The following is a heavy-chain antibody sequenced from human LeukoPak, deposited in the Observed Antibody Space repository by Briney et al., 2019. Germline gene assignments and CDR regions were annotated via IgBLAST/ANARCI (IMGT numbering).Heavy chain of an antibody. CDR1: GFTFSDYY. D-gene: IGHD3-10*01. V-gene: IGHV4-38-2*01. Sequence: GSLRLSCAASGFTFSDYYMTWIRQPPGKGLEWIGSIYYGGSTYYNPSLKSRVTISVDTSKDQFSLKLSSVTAADTAVYYCARLKKERFGELFSRLTSTPRYYFDYWGQGTLVTVSS. J-gene: IGHJ4*02. CDR3: ARLKKERFGELFSRLTSTPRYYFDY. CDR2: IYYGGST.